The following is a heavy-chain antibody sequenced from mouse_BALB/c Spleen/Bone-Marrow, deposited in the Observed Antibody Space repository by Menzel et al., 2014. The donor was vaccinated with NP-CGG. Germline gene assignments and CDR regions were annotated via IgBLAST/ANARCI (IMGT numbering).Heavy chain of an antibody. CDR2: ISDGGSST. V-gene: IGHV5-4*02. D-gene: IGHD1-1*01. Sequence: EVKLMESGGGLVKPGGSLKPSCAASGFTFSDYFMYWVRQTPERRLEWVATISDGGSSTHYPDSVKGRFTISRGNAKNNLSLQRSSLKSEDIAMYSCARKDYSAGSYRYFDVGGAGTTVPVSS. CDR3: ARKDYSAGSYRYFDV. CDR1: GFTFSDYF. J-gene: IGHJ1*01.